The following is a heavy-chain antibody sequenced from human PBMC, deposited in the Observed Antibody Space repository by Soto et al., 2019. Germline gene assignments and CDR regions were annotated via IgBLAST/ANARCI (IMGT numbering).Heavy chain of an antibody. V-gene: IGHV4-59*01. J-gene: IGHJ4*02. CDR2: IYYSGIT. Sequence: PSETLCITCTFSGGSISSYYWSWIRQPPGKGLEWIGYIYYSGITNYNPSLRSRVSISVDTSKNQFSLKLNSVTAADTAVFYCARLEADYDSFDYWGQGTLVTVSS. CDR1: GGSISSYY. D-gene: IGHD4-17*01. CDR3: ARLEADYDSFDY.